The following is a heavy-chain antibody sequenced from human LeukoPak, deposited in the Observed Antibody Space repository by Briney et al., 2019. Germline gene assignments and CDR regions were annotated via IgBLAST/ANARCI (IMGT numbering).Heavy chain of an antibody. V-gene: IGHV3-7*05. J-gene: IGHJ4*02. D-gene: IGHD4-17*01. CDR1: GFXFSNYW. Sequence: GGSLRLSCAASGFXFSNYWISWVRQAPGKGLEWVANIKEDGSEKYYVDSVKGRFTISRDNAKNSLYLQMNSLRAEDTAVYYCARHAYGDYLFDYWGQGTLVTVSS. CDR2: IKEDGSEK. CDR3: ARHAYGDYLFDY.